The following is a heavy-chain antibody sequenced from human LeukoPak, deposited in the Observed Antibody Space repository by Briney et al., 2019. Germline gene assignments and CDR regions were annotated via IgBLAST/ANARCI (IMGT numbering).Heavy chain of an antibody. CDR3: ARVGYSHGQNFEN. Sequence: ASVKVSCKASGYTFTNYGITWVRQAPGQGLEWMGWISVYNGNTDYAQKLQGRVTMTTDTSTNTAYMELRSLRSDDTAVYYCARVGYSHGQNFENWGRGTLVTVSS. D-gene: IGHD5-18*01. CDR1: GYTFTNYG. J-gene: IGHJ4*02. V-gene: IGHV1-18*01. CDR2: ISVYNGNT.